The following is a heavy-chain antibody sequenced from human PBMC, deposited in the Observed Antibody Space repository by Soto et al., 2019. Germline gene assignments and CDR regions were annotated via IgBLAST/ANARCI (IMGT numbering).Heavy chain of an antibody. Sequence: EVQLVESGGGLVQPGGSLRLSCAASEFTFDKYYMTWVRQAPGKGPEWVANIKPDGSEQHYVDSVKGRFTISRDNANNSLYLQMNSLRAEDTAVYFCARGNWNYYYGFDVWGQGTTVTVSS. CDR1: EFTFDKYY. CDR2: IKPDGSEQ. D-gene: IGHD1-20*01. V-gene: IGHV3-7*01. J-gene: IGHJ6*02. CDR3: ARGNWNYYYGFDV.